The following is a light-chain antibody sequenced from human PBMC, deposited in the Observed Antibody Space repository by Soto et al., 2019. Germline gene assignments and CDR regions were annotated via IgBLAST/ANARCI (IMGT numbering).Light chain of an antibody. Sequence: QSVLTQPPSASGTPGQRVTISCSGGSSNIGSNTLNWYQQLPGTAPKLLIYTNDQRPSGVPDRFSGSKSGTSASLAISGLQSEDEADYYCAAWDDSLNDYVFGTGTKGTVL. J-gene: IGLJ1*01. V-gene: IGLV1-44*01. CDR1: SSNIGSNT. CDR3: AAWDDSLNDYV. CDR2: TND.